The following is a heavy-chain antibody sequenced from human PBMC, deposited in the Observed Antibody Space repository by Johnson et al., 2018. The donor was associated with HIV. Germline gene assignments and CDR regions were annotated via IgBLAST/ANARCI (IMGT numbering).Heavy chain of an antibody. Sequence: VQLVESGGGVIRPGGSLRLSCATSGFTSDDYGMSCVRHAPGKGLEWVSGINWNGGCPGYAVSVHVRFTISRDNSKNTLYLQMNSLRAEDTAVHYCAKVRYCDRDAFDIWGPGTLVTVSP. CDR3: AKVRYCDRDAFDI. CDR1: GFTSDDYG. V-gene: IGHV3-20*04. CDR2: INWNGGCP. D-gene: IGHD3-22*01. J-gene: IGHJ3*02.